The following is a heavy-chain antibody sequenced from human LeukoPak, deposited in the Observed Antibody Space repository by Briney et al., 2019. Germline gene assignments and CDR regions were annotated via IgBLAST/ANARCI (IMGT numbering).Heavy chain of an antibody. CDR2: IYPGDSEI. V-gene: IGHV5-51*01. CDR1: GYSFTSYW. CDR3: ARLKRPGMAYLDAFDI. J-gene: IGHJ3*02. D-gene: IGHD2/OR15-2a*01. Sequence: GESLKISCKGSGYSFTSYWIAWVRQMPGKGLEWMGIIYPGDSEIRYSPSFQGQVTISADKSISTAYLQWSSLKASDTAMHYCARLKRPGMAYLDAFDIWGQGTMVTVSS.